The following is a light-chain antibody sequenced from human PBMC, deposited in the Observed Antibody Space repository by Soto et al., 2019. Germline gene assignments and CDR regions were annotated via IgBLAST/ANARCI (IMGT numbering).Light chain of an antibody. CDR3: SSYTSSTLYV. Sequence: QSALTQPASVSGSPGQSITISCTGTSSDVGSYNYVSWYQQHPGKAPKLMIYDVSNRPSGVSNRFSGSKSGNTASLTISGLQAEDEAEYYCSSYTSSTLYVFGTGTKLTVL. V-gene: IGLV2-14*01. CDR1: SSDVGSYNY. J-gene: IGLJ1*01. CDR2: DVS.